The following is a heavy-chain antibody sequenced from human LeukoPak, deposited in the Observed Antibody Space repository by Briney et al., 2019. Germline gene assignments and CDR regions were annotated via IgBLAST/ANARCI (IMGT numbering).Heavy chain of an antibody. D-gene: IGHD5-12*01. CDR3: AGTSPSMVANFDY. Sequence: PGRSLRLSCAASGFTFSSYGMHWARQAPGKGLEWVAVIWYDGSNKYYADSVKGRFTISRDNSKNTLYLQMNSLRAEDTAVYYCAGTSPSMVANFDYWGQGTLVTVSS. CDR2: IWYDGSNK. J-gene: IGHJ4*02. V-gene: IGHV3-33*01. CDR1: GFTFSSYG.